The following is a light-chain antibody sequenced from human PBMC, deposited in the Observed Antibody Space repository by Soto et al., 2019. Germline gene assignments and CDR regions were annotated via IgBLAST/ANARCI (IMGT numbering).Light chain of an antibody. CDR3: QAWDSSTRGV. J-gene: IGLJ2*01. CDR1: KLGDKY. CDR2: QDS. V-gene: IGLV3-1*01. Sequence: SYELTQPPSVSVSPGQTASITCSGDKLGDKYACWYQQKPGQSPVLVIYQDSKRPSGIPERFSGSNSGNTATLTISGTQAMDEADYYCQAWDSSTRGVFGGGTKVTVL.